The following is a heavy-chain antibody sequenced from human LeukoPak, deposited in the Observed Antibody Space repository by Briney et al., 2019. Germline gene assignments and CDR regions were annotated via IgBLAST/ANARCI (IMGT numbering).Heavy chain of an antibody. CDR1: GFTFSSNS. V-gene: IGHV3-23*01. Sequence: GGSLRLSCAASGFTFSSNSMSWLRQAPGKGLEWVSVISGSGSNTFYGDSAKGRFTISRDNSKNTLYLQVNSLRVEDTAVYYCAKESAYCGSDCRSLSDYWGQGTLVTVSS. CDR3: AKESAYCGSDCRSLSDY. J-gene: IGHJ4*02. D-gene: IGHD2-21*02. CDR2: ISGSGSNT.